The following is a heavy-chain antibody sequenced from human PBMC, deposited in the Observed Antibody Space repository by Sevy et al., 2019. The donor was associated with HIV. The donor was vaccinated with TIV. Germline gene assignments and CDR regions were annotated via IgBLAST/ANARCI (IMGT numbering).Heavy chain of an antibody. CDR1: GFTFSSYA. CDR3: ARGGYYYDNAAYYALDS. J-gene: IGHJ4*02. Sequence: GGSLRLSCAASGFTFSSYAMHWVRQAPGKGMEWVAIIWSDGAYQYHGDSVKGRFTISRDNSKNTLYLQMNNVRVEDTAVYCCARGGYYYDNAAYYALDSWGQGTLVTVSS. V-gene: IGHV3-33*01. D-gene: IGHD3-22*01. CDR2: IWSDGAYQ.